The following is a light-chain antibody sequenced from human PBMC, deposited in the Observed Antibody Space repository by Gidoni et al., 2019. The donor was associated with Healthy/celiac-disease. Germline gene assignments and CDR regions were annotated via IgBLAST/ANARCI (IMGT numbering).Light chain of an antibody. V-gene: IGKV1-39*01. CDR2: AAS. CDR1: QSISSY. J-gene: IGKJ4*02. Sequence: DIQVTQSPSSLSTSVGDRVTITCRASQSISSYLNWYQQKPGKAPKLLIYAASSLQSWVPSRFSGSGAGTDCTLTISSLQPEDFATYYCQQSYSTLLTFGGGTKVEIK. CDR3: QQSYSTLLT.